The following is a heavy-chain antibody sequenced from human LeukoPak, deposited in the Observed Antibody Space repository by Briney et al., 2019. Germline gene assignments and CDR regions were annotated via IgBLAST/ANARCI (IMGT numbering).Heavy chain of an antibody. V-gene: IGHV3-30*18. J-gene: IGHJ4*02. CDR2: ISYDGSNK. Sequence: TGGSLRLSCVASGFTFSSYGMHWGRQAPGKGLEWVAVISYDGSNKYYADSVKGRFTISRDNSKNTLYLQMNSLRAEDTAVYYCAEVPTYYYDSSGYYYFDYWGQGTLVTVSS. CDR3: AEVPTYYYDSSGYYYFDY. D-gene: IGHD3-22*01. CDR1: GFTFSSYG.